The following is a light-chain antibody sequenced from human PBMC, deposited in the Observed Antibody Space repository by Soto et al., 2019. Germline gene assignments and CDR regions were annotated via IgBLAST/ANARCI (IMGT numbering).Light chain of an antibody. J-gene: IGKJ4*01. V-gene: IGKV3-20*01. Sequence: EIVSTQSPGPLSLSPGAGATLSCRVSQSVSSNYLAWYHHKPGQAPRLLIYGASNRATGVPDSFSGSGSGTDFNLTISSLEAEDFAIYYCQQYGGSPVTFGGGTKVEIK. CDR2: GAS. CDR3: QQYGGSPVT. CDR1: QSVSSNY.